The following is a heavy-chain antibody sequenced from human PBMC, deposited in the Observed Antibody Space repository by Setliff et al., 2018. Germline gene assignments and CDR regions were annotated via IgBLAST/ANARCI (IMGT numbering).Heavy chain of an antibody. D-gene: IGHD1-26*01. CDR1: GYTFTSYY. V-gene: IGHV1-46*01. J-gene: IGHJ4*02. Sequence: GASVKVSCKASGYTFTSYYMHWVRQAPGQGLEWMGIINPSGGSTSYAQKFQGRVTMTRDTSTSTVYMELSSLRSEDTAVYFCARDGSVRGVDEYFDYWGQGTLVTVSS. CDR3: ARDGSVRGVDEYFDY. CDR2: INPSGGST.